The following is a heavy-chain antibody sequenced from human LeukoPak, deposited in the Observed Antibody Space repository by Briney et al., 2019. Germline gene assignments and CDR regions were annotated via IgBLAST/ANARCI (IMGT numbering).Heavy chain of an antibody. J-gene: IGHJ4*02. CDR1: GFSFSSFG. D-gene: IGHD3-3*01. Sequence: GGSLRLSCTTSGFSFSSFGMHWVRQAPDKGLEWLAFIRYDGSNEYSADSVKGRFTISRDNSRNTPFLQMDSLRSEDTAVYYCARDLGIFGDFDYWGQGTLVIVSS. CDR2: IRYDGSNE. V-gene: IGHV3-30*02. CDR3: ARDLGIFGDFDY.